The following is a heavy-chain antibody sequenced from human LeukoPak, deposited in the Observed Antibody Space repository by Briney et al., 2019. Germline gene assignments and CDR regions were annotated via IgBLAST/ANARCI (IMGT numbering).Heavy chain of an antibody. CDR2: INPSGGST. Sequence: GASVKVSCKASGHTFTSYYMHWVRRAAGQGLEWMGIINPSGGSTSYAQKFQGRVTMTRDMSTSTVYMELSSPRSEDTAVYYCARRVSGSYYGTEAFDIWGQGTMVTVSS. J-gene: IGHJ3*02. CDR1: GHTFTSYY. V-gene: IGHV1-46*01. CDR3: ARRVSGSYYGTEAFDI. D-gene: IGHD1-26*01.